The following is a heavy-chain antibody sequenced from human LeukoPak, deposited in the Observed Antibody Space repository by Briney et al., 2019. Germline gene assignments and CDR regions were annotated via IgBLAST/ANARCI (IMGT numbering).Heavy chain of an antibody. CDR3: ARDCRITMIVVVPEIDY. CDR2: PSAYNGNT. J-gene: IGHJ4*02. CDR1: AYTSTSSP. Sequence: CSKAAAYTSTSSPTSSVAQSPGQRPPSTAPPSAYNGNTNYAQKLQGRVTMTTDTSTSTAYMELRSLRSDDTAVYYCARDCRITMIVVVPEIDYWGQGTLVTVSS. V-gene: IGHV1-18*01. D-gene: IGHD3-22*01.